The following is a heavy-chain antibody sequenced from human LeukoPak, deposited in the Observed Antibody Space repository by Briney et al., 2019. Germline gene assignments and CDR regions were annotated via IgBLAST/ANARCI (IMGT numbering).Heavy chain of an antibody. V-gene: IGHV3-48*04. Sequence: GGSLRLSCAASGFTSSTYNMNWVRQAPGKGLEWLAYITSNLNTIYYADSVKGRFTISRDNAKNSLYLQMNSLRAEDTAVYYCVLGGYDSPYLGFDYWGQGTLVTVSS. D-gene: IGHD3-22*01. CDR3: VLGGYDSPYLGFDY. CDR2: ITSNLNTI. J-gene: IGHJ4*02. CDR1: GFTSSTYN.